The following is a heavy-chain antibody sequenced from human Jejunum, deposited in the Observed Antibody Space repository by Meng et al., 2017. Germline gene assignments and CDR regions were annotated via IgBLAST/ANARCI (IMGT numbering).Heavy chain of an antibody. V-gene: IGHV3-23*01. J-gene: IGHJ6*02. D-gene: IGHD2-2*01. CDR3: AKIYSTVAYYYYGMDV. Sequence: GGSLRLSCAASGFTFSTYPMTWVRQAPGKGLGWVSSISASDGRTYYADSVKGRFTISRDDSKNMMYLQMNNLRVEDTATYYCAKIYSTVAYYYYGMDVWGQGATVTVSS. CDR1: GFTFSTYP. CDR2: ISASDGRT.